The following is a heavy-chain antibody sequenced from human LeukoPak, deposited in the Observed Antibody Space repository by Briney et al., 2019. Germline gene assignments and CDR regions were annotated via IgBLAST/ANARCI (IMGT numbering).Heavy chain of an antibody. V-gene: IGHV1-2*02. D-gene: IGHD6-19*01. CDR3: ARGLSGQWLVRNYYYYMDV. CDR2: INPNSGGT. CDR1: GYTFTGYY. Sequence: ASVKVSCKASGYTFTGYYMHWVRQAPGQGLEWMGWINPNSGGTNYAQKFQGRVTMTRDTSISTAYMELSRLRSDDTAVYYCARGLSGQWLVRNYYYYMDVWGKGTTVTVSS. J-gene: IGHJ6*03.